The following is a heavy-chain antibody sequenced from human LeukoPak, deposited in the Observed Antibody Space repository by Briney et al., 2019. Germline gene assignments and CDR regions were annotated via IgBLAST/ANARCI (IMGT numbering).Heavy chain of an antibody. V-gene: IGHV3-33*06. CDR2: IWYDGSKK. J-gene: IGHJ4*02. D-gene: IGHD1-14*01. CDR1: QFTFSSYG. CDR3: AKELTVYNRGYYFDY. Sequence: PGRSLRLSCAGSQFTFSSYGMHWVRQAPGKGLEWVAVIWYDGSKKYYADSVKGRFTISRDNSKNTLYLQMDSLRAEDTAVYYCAKELTVYNRGYYFDYWGQGTLVTVSS.